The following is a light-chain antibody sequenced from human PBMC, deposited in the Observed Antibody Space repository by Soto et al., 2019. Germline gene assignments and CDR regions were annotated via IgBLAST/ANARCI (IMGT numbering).Light chain of an antibody. CDR3: AAWDDGLNGVV. Sequence: QSVLTQPPSVSGTHGLTVTISCSGSSSNIGSNAVDWYQQLPGTAPKLLIYSEYQRPSGVPDRFSDSTSGTSASLAISGLQSEDEADYYCAAWDDGLNGVVFGTGTKITVL. CDR1: SSNIGSNA. V-gene: IGLV1-44*01. CDR2: SEY. J-gene: IGLJ3*02.